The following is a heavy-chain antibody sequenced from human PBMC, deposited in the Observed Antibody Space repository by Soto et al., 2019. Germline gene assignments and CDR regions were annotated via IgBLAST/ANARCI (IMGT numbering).Heavy chain of an antibody. J-gene: IGHJ5*02. V-gene: IGHV4-34*01. D-gene: IGHD2-15*01. CDR3: ARVRYCSGGSCLNWFDP. Sequence: SETLSLTCAVYGGSFSGYYWSWIRQPPGKGLEWIGEINHSGSTNYNPSLKSRVTISVDTSKNQFSLKLSSVTAADTAVYYCARVRYCSGGSCLNWFDPWGQGTLVTVSS. CDR1: GGSFSGYY. CDR2: INHSGST.